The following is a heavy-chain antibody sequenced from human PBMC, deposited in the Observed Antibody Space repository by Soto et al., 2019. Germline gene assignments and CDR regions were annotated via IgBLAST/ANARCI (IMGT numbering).Heavy chain of an antibody. V-gene: IGHV1-18*01. J-gene: IGHJ4*02. D-gene: IGHD4-17*01. CDR2: ISDYNVNT. Sequence: ASVKVSCKASGYTFTSYGISWVRQAPGQGLEWMGWISDYNVNTNFQQKLQGRVTMTTDTSTSTAYMELRSLRFDETVFFYCARGPYPFDYGDSYFDYWGQGTLVTVSS. CDR1: GYTFTSYG. CDR3: ARGPYPFDYGDSYFDY.